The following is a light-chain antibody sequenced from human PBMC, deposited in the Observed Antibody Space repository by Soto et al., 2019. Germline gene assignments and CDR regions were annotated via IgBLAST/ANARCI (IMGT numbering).Light chain of an antibody. CDR3: QQYGRT. CDR1: ESVSGSY. CDR2: GAS. Sequence: VLTQSPGTLSLSPGERAALSCRASESVSGSYIAWYQQKVGQSTRLLIYGASNRATGIPDRFSGSGSGTDFTLTISRLEPEDFAMYYCQQYGRTFGLGTKVDI. J-gene: IGKJ1*01. V-gene: IGKV3-20*01.